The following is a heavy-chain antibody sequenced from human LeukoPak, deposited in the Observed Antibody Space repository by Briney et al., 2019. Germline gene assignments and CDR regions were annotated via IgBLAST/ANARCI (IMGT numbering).Heavy chain of an antibody. CDR3: ARESDYGLHDAFDI. Sequence: ASVKVSCKATGYTFTSYDINWVRQATGQGVEWMGWMNPNSGNTRYAQKFQGGVTMTRNTSISTAYMELSSLRSEDTAVYYCARESDYGLHDAFDIWGQGTMVTVSS. D-gene: IGHD4/OR15-4a*01. V-gene: IGHV1-8*01. CDR1: GYTFTSYD. J-gene: IGHJ3*02. CDR2: MNPNSGNT.